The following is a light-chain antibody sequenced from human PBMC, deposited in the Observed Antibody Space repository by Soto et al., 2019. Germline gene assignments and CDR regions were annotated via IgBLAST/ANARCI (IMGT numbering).Light chain of an antibody. CDR2: EGS. CDR1: SSDVGSYNL. J-gene: IGLJ1*01. Sequence: QSVLTQPASVSGSPGQSITISCTGTSSDVGSYNLVSWYQQHPGKAPKLMIYEGSKRPSGVSNRFSGSKSGNTASPTISGLQAEDEADYYCCSYAGSSTVFGTGTKLTVL. CDR3: CSYAGSSTV. V-gene: IGLV2-23*01.